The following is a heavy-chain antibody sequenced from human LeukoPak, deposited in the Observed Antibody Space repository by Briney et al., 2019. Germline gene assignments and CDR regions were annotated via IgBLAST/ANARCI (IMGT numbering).Heavy chain of an antibody. J-gene: IGHJ6*02. CDR3: ARSVGSGYYHYGMDV. D-gene: IGHD3-22*01. CDR1: GGTFSSYA. V-gene: IGHV1-69*04. CDR2: IIPILGIA. Sequence: GSSVKVSCKASGGTFSSYAISWVRQAPGQGLEWMGRIIPILGIANYAQKFQGRVTITADKSTSTAYMELSSLRSEDTGAYYCARSVGSGYYHYGMDVWGQGTTVTVSS.